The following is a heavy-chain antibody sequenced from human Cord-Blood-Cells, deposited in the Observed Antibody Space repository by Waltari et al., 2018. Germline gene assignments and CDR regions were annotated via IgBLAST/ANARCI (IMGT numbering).Heavy chain of an antibody. D-gene: IGHD2-2*01. J-gene: IGHJ2*01. V-gene: IGHV5-51*01. CDR2: IYPGDSDT. CDR3: ARLYSDIVVVPAARLPTRYFDL. Sequence: AEVKKPGESLKISCKGSGYSFTSYWIGWVRQMPGKGLEWMGIIYPGDSDTRYSPSFQGQVTISADKSISTAYLQWSSLKASDTAMYYCARLYSDIVVVPAARLPTRYFDLWGRGTLVTVSS. CDR1: GYSFTSYW.